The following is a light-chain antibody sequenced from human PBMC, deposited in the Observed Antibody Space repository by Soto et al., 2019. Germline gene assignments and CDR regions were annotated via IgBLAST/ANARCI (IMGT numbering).Light chain of an antibody. Sequence: DIQMTQPPSTLSGSVGDRVTITCRASQTISSWLAWYHQKPGKAPKLLIYKASTLKSGVPSRFSGSGSGTEFTLTISSLQPDDFATYYCQHYNSYSEAFGQGTKVEL. CDR3: QHYNSYSEA. CDR2: KAS. CDR1: QTISSW. V-gene: IGKV1-5*03. J-gene: IGKJ1*01.